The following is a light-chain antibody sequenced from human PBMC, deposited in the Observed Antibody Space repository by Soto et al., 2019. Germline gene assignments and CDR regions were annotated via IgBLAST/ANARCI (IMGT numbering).Light chain of an antibody. J-gene: IGLJ2*01. CDR1: SSNLGSNT. Sequence: QSVLTQPTSASGTPGQRVTSSCSGSSSNLGSNTVNWYQQLPGTAPKLLIYNNNQRPSGVPDRFSGSKSGTSASLAISGLQSEDEANYYCAAWDDSLDGALFGGGTKVTVL. CDR2: NNN. CDR3: AAWDDSLDGAL. V-gene: IGLV1-44*01.